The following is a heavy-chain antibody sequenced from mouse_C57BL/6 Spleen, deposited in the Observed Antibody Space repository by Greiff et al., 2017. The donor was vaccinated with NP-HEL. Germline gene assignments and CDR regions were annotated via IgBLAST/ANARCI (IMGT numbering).Heavy chain of an antibody. D-gene: IGHD1-1*01. CDR1: GFTFSSYT. Sequence: EVKLVESGGGLVKPGGSLKLSCAASGFTFSSYTMSWVRQTPEKRLEWVATISGGGGNTYYPDSVKGRFTISRDNAKNTLYLQMSSLRSEDTALYYCARQRATVVAPYYYAMDYWGQGTSVTVSS. J-gene: IGHJ4*01. CDR2: ISGGGGNT. V-gene: IGHV5-9*01. CDR3: ARQRATVVAPYYYAMDY.